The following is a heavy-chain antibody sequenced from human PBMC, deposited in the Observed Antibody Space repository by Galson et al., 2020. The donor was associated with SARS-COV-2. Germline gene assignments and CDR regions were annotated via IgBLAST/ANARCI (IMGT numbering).Heavy chain of an antibody. D-gene: IGHD2-2*01. CDR2: ISSSSSYI. J-gene: IGHJ6*02. CDR3: ASLPAADGGARYYFGMDV. V-gene: IGHV3-21*01. Sequence: GGSLRLSCAASGFTFSNYSMNWVRQAPGKGLEWVSSISSSSSYIYYADSVKGRFTISRDTAKNSLYLQMNSLRAEDTAVYYCASLPAADGGARYYFGMDVWGQGATVTVSS. CDR1: GFTFSNYS.